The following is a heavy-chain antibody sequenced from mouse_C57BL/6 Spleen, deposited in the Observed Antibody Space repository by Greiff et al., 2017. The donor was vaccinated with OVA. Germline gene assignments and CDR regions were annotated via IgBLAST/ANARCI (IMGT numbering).Heavy chain of an antibody. CDR3: TRGGRRGPFDY. CDR2: IDPETGGT. V-gene: IGHV1-15*01. D-gene: IGHD1-1*01. J-gene: IGHJ2*01. Sequence: QVQLQQSGAELVRPGASVTLSCKASGYTFTDYEMHWVKQTPVHGLEWIGAIDPETGGTAYNQKFKGKAILTADKSSSTAYMERRSLTSEDSAVYYCTRGGRRGPFDYWGQGTTLTVSS. CDR1: GYTFTDYE.